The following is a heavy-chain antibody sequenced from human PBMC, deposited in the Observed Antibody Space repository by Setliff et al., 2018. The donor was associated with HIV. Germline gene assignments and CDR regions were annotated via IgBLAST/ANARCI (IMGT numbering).Heavy chain of an antibody. CDR1: GYTFTDYY. J-gene: IGHJ4*02. D-gene: IGHD6-13*01. Sequence: ASVKVSCKASGYTFTDYYIHWVRQAPGQGLQWMGWVNPNSGGTNSAQEFQGRVTMTRDTSISTAYMELTWLKPDDTAVYYCARMGESPPHSSSWYYWGQGTLVTVSS. CDR3: ARMGESPPHSSSWYY. CDR2: VNPNSGGT. V-gene: IGHV1-2*02.